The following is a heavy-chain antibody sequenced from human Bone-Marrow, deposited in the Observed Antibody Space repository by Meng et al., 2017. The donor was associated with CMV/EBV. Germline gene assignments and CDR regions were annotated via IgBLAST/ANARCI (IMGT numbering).Heavy chain of an antibody. CDR2: INHSGST. J-gene: IGHJ4*02. D-gene: IGHD3-3*01. Sequence: SQTLSLTCAVYGGSFSGYYWSWIRQPPGKGLEWIGEINHSGSTNYNPSLKSRVTISVDTSKNQFSLKLSSVTAADTAVYYCARSAPAEWLLFDYWGQGTLVTVSS. CDR1: GGSFSGYY. CDR3: ARSAPAEWLLFDY. V-gene: IGHV4-34*01.